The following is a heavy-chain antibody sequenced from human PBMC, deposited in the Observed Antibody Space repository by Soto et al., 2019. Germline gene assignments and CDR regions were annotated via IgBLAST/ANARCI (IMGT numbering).Heavy chain of an antibody. CDR1: GFPFSTYA. CDR3: AKDFDATVFNFDS. CDR2: IVSSGAGT. D-gene: IGHD2-2*01. V-gene: IGHV3-23*01. Sequence: PGGSLRLSCAASGFPFSTYAMSWVRQAPGKGLEWVSTIVSSGAGTYYPDSMKGRFTISRDNSKNTVYLQMNSLRAEDTAVYYCAKDFDATVFNFDSRGQRTLVPVSS. J-gene: IGHJ4*01.